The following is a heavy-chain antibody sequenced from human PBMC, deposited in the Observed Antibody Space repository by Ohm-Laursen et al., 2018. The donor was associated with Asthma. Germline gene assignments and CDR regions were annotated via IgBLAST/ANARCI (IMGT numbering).Heavy chain of an antibody. D-gene: IGHD3/OR15-3a*01. CDR3: ARYLDDSPYYGMGV. V-gene: IGHV1-18*01. Sequence: EASVKASCKASGYTFTSYGISWVRQAPGRGLEWMGWISAYNGNTNYAQKLQGRVTMTTDTSTSTAYMELRSLRSDDTAVYYGARYLDDSPYYGMGVWGQGTTVTVSS. CDR1: GYTFTSYG. CDR2: ISAYNGNT. J-gene: IGHJ6*02.